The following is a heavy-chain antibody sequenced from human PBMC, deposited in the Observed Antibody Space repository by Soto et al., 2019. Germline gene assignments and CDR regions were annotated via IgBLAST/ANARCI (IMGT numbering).Heavy chain of an antibody. CDR2: ISSSSSYI. CDR1: GLTFSSYS. Sequence: PGGSLRLSCAASGLTFSSYSMNWIRQAPGKGLEWVSSISSSSSYIYYADSVKGRFTISRDNAKNSLYLQMNSLRAEDTAVYYSARDPSKYYDFWSELTWFDPWGQGTLVTVSS. CDR3: ARDPSKYYDFWSELTWFDP. V-gene: IGHV3-21*01. D-gene: IGHD3-3*01. J-gene: IGHJ5*02.